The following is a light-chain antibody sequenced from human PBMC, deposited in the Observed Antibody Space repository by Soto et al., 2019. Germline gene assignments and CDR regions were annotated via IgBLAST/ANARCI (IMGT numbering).Light chain of an antibody. CDR3: QQYGSSSIT. CDR1: QSVSSNY. CDR2: GAS. Sequence: EIVLTQSPGTLSLSPGERATLSCRASQSVSSNYLAWYQQKPGQAPRLLFYGASNRATGIADRFSGSGSGTDFTLTISRLEPEDFAVYYCQQYGSSSITFGHGTRLEIK. J-gene: IGKJ5*01. V-gene: IGKV3-20*01.